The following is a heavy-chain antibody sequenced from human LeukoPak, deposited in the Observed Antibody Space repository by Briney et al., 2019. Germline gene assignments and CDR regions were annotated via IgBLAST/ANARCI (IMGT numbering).Heavy chain of an antibody. D-gene: IGHD2-21*01. V-gene: IGHV4-34*01. Sequence: SETLSLTCAVYGGSFSGYYWSWIRQPPGKGLEWIGEINHSGSTNYNPSLKSRVTISVDTSKNQFSLKLSSVTAADTAVYYCARMSDCDAFDIWGQGTRVTVSS. CDR2: INHSGST. CDR3: ARMSDCDAFDI. J-gene: IGHJ3*02. CDR1: GGSFSGYY.